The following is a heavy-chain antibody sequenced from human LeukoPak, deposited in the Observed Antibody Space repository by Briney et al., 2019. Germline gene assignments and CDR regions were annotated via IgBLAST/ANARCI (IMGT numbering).Heavy chain of an antibody. J-gene: IGHJ5*02. D-gene: IGHD3-10*01. Sequence: SVKLSCKASGGTFSSYAISWVRQAPGQGLEWMGRIIPIFGTANYAQKFQGRVTITTDESTSTAYMELSSLRAEDAAVYYCARELKVITMVREWYWFDPWGQGTLVTVSS. V-gene: IGHV1-69*05. CDR1: GGTFSSYA. CDR3: ARELKVITMVREWYWFDP. CDR2: IIPIFGTA.